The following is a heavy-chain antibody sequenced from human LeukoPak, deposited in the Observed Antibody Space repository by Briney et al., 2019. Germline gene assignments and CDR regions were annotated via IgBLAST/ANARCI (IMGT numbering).Heavy chain of an antibody. CDR1: GFTVSSNY. Sequence: PGGSLRLSCAASGFTVSSNYMSWVRQAPGKGLEWVSVIYSGGSTYYADSVKGRFTISRDNSKNTLYLQMNSLRAEDTAVYYCARDWGFTYYYDSSGSPGDYWGQGTLVTVSS. D-gene: IGHD3-22*01. CDR2: IYSGGST. CDR3: ARDWGFTYYYDSSGSPGDY. V-gene: IGHV3-66*02. J-gene: IGHJ4*02.